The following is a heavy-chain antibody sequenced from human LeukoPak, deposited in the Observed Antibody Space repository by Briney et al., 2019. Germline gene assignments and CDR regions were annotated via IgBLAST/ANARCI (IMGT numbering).Heavy chain of an antibody. D-gene: IGHD5-18*01. V-gene: IGHV3-23*01. Sequence: GGSLRLSCAASGFTFSNYAMSWVRQAPGKGLEWVSSINGRGGSTYYADSVKGRFTISRDNSKNTLYLQMNSLRAEDTAIYYCANRPIVTNFHYWGQGTLVTVSS. J-gene: IGHJ4*02. CDR2: INGRGGST. CDR3: ANRPIVTNFHY. CDR1: GFTFSNYA.